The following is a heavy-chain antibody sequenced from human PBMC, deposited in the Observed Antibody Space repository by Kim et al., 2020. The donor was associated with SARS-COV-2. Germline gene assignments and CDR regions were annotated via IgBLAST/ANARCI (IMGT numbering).Heavy chain of an antibody. Sequence: GGSLRLSCAASGFTFSSYAMSWVRQAPGKGLEWVSAISGSGGSTYYADSVKGRFTISRDNSKNTLYLQMNSLRAEDTAVYYCAKKYGSGSYYTIDYWGQGTLVTVSS. CDR3: AKKYGSGSYYTIDY. J-gene: IGHJ4*02. D-gene: IGHD3-10*01. CDR1: GFTFSSYA. V-gene: IGHV3-23*01. CDR2: ISGSGGST.